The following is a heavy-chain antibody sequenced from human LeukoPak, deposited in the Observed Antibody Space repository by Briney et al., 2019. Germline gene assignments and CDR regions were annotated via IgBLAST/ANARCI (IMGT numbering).Heavy chain of an antibody. CDR3: AKVGRIAAAGTMDYYGMDV. D-gene: IGHD6-13*01. CDR1: GFTFDDYA. Sequence: QTGGSLRLSCAASGFTFDDYAMHWVRQAPGKGLEWVSGISWNSGSIGYADSVKGRFTISRDNAKNSLYLQMNSLRAEDTALYYCAKVGRIAAAGTMDYYGMDVWGQGTTVTVSS. CDR2: ISWNSGSI. J-gene: IGHJ6*02. V-gene: IGHV3-9*01.